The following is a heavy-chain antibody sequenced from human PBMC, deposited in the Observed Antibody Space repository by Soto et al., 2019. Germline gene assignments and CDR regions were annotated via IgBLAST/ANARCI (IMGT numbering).Heavy chain of an antibody. CDR1: GGSISSGGYY. J-gene: IGHJ6*02. V-gene: IGHV4-31*03. CDR2: IYHSGYT. D-gene: IGHD2-15*01. CDR3: ASSSGGSFRVGYYYYGMDV. Sequence: SETLSLTCTVSGGSISSGGYYWTWIRQHPGKGLEWIAYIYHSGYTFYNPSLKSRVTMSVDTSKNQFSLKLRSVTAADTAVYYCASSSGGSFRVGYYYYGMDVWGQGTTVTVSS.